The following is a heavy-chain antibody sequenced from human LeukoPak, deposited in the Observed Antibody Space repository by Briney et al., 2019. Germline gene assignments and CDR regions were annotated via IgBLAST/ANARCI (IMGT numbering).Heavy chain of an antibody. CDR3: KFGGVTATFFDY. D-gene: IGHD3-16*01. CDR2: ISGSGGST. Sequence: GGSLRLSCAASGFTFSSYAMSWVRQAPGKGLEWVSAISGSGGSTYYADSVKGRFTISRDNSKSTLYLQMNSLRAEDTAVYYCKFGGVTATFFDYWGQGTLVTVSS. CDR1: GFTFSSYA. V-gene: IGHV3-23*01. J-gene: IGHJ4*02.